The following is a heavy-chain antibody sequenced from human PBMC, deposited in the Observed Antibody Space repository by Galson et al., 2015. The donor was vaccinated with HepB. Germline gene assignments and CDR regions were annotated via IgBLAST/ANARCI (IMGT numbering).Heavy chain of an antibody. V-gene: IGHV4-34*01. Sequence: ETLSLTCAVYGGSFSGYYWSWIRQPPGKGLEWIGEINHSGSTNYNPSLKSRVTISVDTSKNQFSLKLSSVTAADTAVYYCARGSSIVVVPAAIHLFDYWGQGTLVTVSS. J-gene: IGHJ4*02. CDR3: ARGSSIVVVPAAIHLFDY. CDR2: INHSGST. CDR1: GGSFSGYY. D-gene: IGHD2-2*02.